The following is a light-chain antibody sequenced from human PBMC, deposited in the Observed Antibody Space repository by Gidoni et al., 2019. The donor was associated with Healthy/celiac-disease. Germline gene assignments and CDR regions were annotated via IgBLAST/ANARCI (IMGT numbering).Light chain of an antibody. Sequence: EIVLTQSPGTLSLSPGERATLSCRASQSVSSSYLAWYQQKPGQAPRLLIYGASSRATGIPDRVSGSGSGTDFTLTISRLEPEDFAVYYCQQYGSFFXXXTKLEIK. J-gene: IGKJ2*01. CDR3: QQYGSF. CDR1: QSVSSSY. CDR2: GAS. V-gene: IGKV3-20*01.